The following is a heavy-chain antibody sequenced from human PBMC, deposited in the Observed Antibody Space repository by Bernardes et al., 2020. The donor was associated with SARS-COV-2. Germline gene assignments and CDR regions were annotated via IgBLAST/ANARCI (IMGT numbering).Heavy chain of an antibody. V-gene: IGHV5-51*01. Sequence: GESLKISCKASGYTFTNFWIGWVRQMPGKDLEWMGIIWPGDSDTLYSPSFQGQVTISADKSINTAYLQWSSLKASDTAMYYCARQSYYDSRGFYSRSNFFDFWGHGTVVTVSS. J-gene: IGHJ3*01. D-gene: IGHD3-22*01. CDR2: IWPGDSDT. CDR1: GYTFTNFW. CDR3: ARQSYYDSRGFYSRSNFFDF.